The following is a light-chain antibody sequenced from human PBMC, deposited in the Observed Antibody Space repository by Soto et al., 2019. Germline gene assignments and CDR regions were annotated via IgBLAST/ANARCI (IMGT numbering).Light chain of an antibody. J-gene: IGLJ2*01. CDR3: SSYTSSSTPVV. CDR2: EVS. V-gene: IGLV2-14*01. CDR1: SSDVGGYNY. Sequence: HSVLTQPTSVSGSPGQSITISCTGTSSDVGGYNYVSWYQQHPGKAPKLMIYEVSNRPSGVSNRFSGSKSGNTASLTISGLQAEDEADYYCSSYTSSSTPVVFGGGTQLTVL.